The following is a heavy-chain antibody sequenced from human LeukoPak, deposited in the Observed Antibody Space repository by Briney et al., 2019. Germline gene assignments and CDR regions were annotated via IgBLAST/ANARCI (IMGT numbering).Heavy chain of an antibody. CDR2: IYYSGST. Sequence: SETLSLTCTVSGGSISSSSYYWGWIRQPPGKGLEWIGSIYYSGSTYYNPSLKSRVTISVDTSKNQFSLKLSSVTAADTAVYYCARESWYYYGSGSPIDYWGQGTLVTVSS. CDR3: ARESWYYYGSGSPIDY. CDR1: GGSISSSSYY. D-gene: IGHD3-10*01. V-gene: IGHV4-39*07. J-gene: IGHJ4*02.